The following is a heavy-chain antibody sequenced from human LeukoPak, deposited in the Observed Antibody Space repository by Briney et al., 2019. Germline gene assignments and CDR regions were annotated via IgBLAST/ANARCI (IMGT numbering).Heavy chain of an antibody. J-gene: IGHJ4*02. Sequence: GGSLRLSCAASGFTFSSYAMHWVRQAPGKGLEWVAVISYDGSNKYYADSVKGRFTISRDNSKNALYLQMNSLRAEDTAVYYCARKVNWGQGTLVTVSS. CDR1: GFTFSSYA. CDR3: ARKVN. V-gene: IGHV3-30*04. CDR2: ISYDGSNK.